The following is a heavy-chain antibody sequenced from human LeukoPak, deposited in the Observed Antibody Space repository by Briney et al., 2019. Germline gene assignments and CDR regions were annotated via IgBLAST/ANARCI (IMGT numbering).Heavy chain of an antibody. CDR2: I. Sequence: SETLSLTCTVSGGSISSSSYYWGWIRQPPGKGLEWIGSIYNPSLKSRVTISVDTSKNQFSLKLSSVTAADTAVYYCARENRGRSWSRREPQFDPWGQGTLVTVSS. CDR3: ARENRGRSWSRREPQFDP. J-gene: IGHJ5*02. CDR1: GGSISSSSYY. V-gene: IGHV4-39*07. D-gene: IGHD2-15*01.